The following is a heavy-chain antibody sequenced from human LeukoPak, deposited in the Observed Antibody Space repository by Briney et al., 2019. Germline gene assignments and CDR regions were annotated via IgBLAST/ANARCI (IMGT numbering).Heavy chain of an antibody. Sequence: GGSLRLSCAASGFTFSSYSMNWVRQAPGKGLEWVSYISSSSSTIYYADSVKGRFTISRDNAKNSLYLQMNSLRAEDTAVYYCARNIGSGRWGYYYGMDVWGQGTTVTVSS. V-gene: IGHV3-48*04. CDR2: ISSSSSTI. D-gene: IGHD6-19*01. CDR1: GFTFSSYS. CDR3: ARNIGSGRWGYYYGMDV. J-gene: IGHJ6*02.